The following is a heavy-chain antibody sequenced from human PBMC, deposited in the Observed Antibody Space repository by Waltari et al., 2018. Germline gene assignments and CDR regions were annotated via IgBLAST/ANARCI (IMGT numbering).Heavy chain of an antibody. J-gene: IGHJ4*02. Sequence: EVQLVESGGGLVQPGRSLRLSCAASGFTFDDYAMHWVRQAPGKGLEWVSGISWNSGSIGYADSVKDRFTISRDNAKNSLYLQMNSLRAEDTALYYCAKASGYYSGSFDYWGQGTLVTVSS. CDR3: AKASGYYSGSFDY. CDR2: ISWNSGSI. CDR1: GFTFDDYA. D-gene: IGHD3-22*01. V-gene: IGHV3-9*01.